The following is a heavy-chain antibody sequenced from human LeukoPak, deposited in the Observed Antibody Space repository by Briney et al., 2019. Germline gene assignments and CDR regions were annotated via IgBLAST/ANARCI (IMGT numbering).Heavy chain of an antibody. D-gene: IGHD6-19*01. V-gene: IGHV4-4*02. Sequence: PSETLSLTCAVSGGSISSSNWWSWVRQPPGKGLEWIGEIYHSGSTYYNPSLKSRVTISVDTSKNQFSLKLSSVTAADTAVYYCARGAVDSSGWFLRYWGQGTLVTVSS. CDR3: ARGAVDSSGWFLRY. CDR2: IYHSGST. J-gene: IGHJ4*02. CDR1: GGSISSSNW.